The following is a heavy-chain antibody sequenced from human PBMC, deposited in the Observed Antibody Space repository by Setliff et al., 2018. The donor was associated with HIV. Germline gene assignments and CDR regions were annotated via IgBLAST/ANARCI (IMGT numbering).Heavy chain of an antibody. J-gene: IGHJ3*02. CDR3: ARRGYYGAFDI. CDR2: IYYSGST. D-gene: IGHD4-17*01. CDR1: GASISNSNSY. V-gene: IGHV4-39*07. Sequence: PSETLSLTCTVYGASISNSNSYWGWIRQPPGKGLEWIGSIYYSGSTYYNPSLKSRVTISVDTSKNQFSLKLSSVTAADTAVYYCARRGYYGAFDIWGQGTMVTVSS.